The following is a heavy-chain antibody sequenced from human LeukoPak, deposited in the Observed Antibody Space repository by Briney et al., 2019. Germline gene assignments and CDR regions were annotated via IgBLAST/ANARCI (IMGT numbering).Heavy chain of an antibody. V-gene: IGHV4-59*01. CDR2: IYYSGST. Sequence: PSETLSLTCTVSSGSISSYYWSWIRQPPGKGLEWIGYIYYSGSTNYNPSLKSRVTISVDTSKNQFSLKLSSVTAADTAVYYCARWTYYDFWSGNYYFDYWGQGTLVTVPS. J-gene: IGHJ4*02. CDR3: ARWTYYDFWSGNYYFDY. CDR1: SGSISSYY. D-gene: IGHD3-3*01.